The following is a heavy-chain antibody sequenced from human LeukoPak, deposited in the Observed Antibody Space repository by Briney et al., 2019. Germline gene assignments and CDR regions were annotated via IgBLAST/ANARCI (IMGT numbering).Heavy chain of an antibody. CDR2: INSDGCST. Sequence: PGGSLRLSCAASGFTFSSYWMHWVRQAPGKGLVWVARINSDGCSTSYADSVKGRFTISRDNAKNTLYLQMNSLRAEDTAVYYCARGYYDYVWGSYRYEPTFDYWGQGTLVTVSS. CDR3: ARGYYDYVWGSYRYEPTFDY. J-gene: IGHJ4*02. D-gene: IGHD3-16*02. CDR1: GFTFSSYW. V-gene: IGHV3-74*01.